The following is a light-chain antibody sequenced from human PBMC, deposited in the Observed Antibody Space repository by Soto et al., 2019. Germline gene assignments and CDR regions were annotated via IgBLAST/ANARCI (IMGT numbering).Light chain of an antibody. CDR3: AAWDDSLNGWV. J-gene: IGLJ3*02. Sequence: QSVLTQPPSLSEAPRQRVTISCSGSRSNIGDNAVNWYQQFPGKAPKLLIYYDDLLPSGVSDRFSGSKSGTSASLAISGLQSEDEADYYCAAWDDSLNGWVFGGGTQLTVL. V-gene: IGLV1-36*01. CDR1: RSNIGDNA. CDR2: YDD.